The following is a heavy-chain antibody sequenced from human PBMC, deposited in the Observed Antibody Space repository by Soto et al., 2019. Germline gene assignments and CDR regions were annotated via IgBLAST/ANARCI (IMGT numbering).Heavy chain of an antibody. CDR3: ARARSRYYDILTGPDHFDY. J-gene: IGHJ4*02. Sequence: GASVKVSCTASGGTFSSYTITWVRQAPGPGLEWMGRIIPILGIANYAQKFQGRVTITADKSTSTAYMELSSLRSEDTAVYYCARARSRYYDILTGPDHFDYWGQGTLVTVSS. V-gene: IGHV1-69*02. CDR1: GGTFSSYT. CDR2: IIPILGIA. D-gene: IGHD3-9*01.